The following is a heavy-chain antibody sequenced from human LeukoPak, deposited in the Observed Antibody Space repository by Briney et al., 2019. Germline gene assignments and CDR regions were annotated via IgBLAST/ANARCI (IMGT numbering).Heavy chain of an antibody. J-gene: IGHJ4*02. Sequence: ASETLSLTCTVSGGSISSGDYYWSWIRQPPGKGLEWIGYIYYSGSTYHNPSLKSRVTISVDTSKNQFSLKLSSVTAADTAVYYCARYRGEPTTFDYWGQGTLVTVSS. CDR3: ARYRGEPTTFDY. V-gene: IGHV4-30-4*01. CDR1: GGSISSGDYY. D-gene: IGHD4-17*01. CDR2: IYYSGST.